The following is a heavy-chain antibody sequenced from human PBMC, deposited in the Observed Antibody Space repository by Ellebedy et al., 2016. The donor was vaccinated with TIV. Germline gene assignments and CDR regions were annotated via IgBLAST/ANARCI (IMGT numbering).Heavy chain of an antibody. V-gene: IGHV1-2*02. CDR1: GYTFTSYY. J-gene: IGHJ4*02. D-gene: IGHD3-22*01. Sequence: ASVKVSCXASGYTFTSYYIHWVRQAPGQGLEWMGWINPNSGDTIYAQKFQGRVTMTRDTSISTGYMDLRRLRSDDTAVYYCARVGRYYDSSGQLDSWGQGTLVTVSS. CDR2: INPNSGDT. CDR3: ARVGRYYDSSGQLDS.